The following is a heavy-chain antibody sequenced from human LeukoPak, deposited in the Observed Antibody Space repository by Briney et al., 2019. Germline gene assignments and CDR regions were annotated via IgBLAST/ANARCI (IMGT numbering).Heavy chain of an antibody. CDR1: GGSISSYY. CDR3: ARDSMIGYYGSGSHHFDY. D-gene: IGHD3-10*01. CDR2: INHSGST. J-gene: IGHJ4*02. V-gene: IGHV4-34*01. Sequence: SETLSLTCTVSGGSISSYYWSWIRQPPGKGLEWIGEINHSGSTNYNPSLKSRVTISVDTSKNQFSLKLSSVTAADTAVYYCARDSMIGYYGSGSHHFDYWGQGTLVTVSS.